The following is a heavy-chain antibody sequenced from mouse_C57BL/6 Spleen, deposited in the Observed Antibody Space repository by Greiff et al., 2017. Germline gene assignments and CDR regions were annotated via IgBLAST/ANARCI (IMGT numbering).Heavy chain of an antibody. CDR2: IYPGSGST. D-gene: IGHD1-1*01. CDR3: ARYYYGSSYLDY. J-gene: IGHJ2*01. V-gene: IGHV1-55*01. CDR1: GYTFTSYW. Sequence: QVQLQHPGAELVKPGASVKMSCKASGYTFTSYWITWVKQRPGQGLEWIGDIYPGSGSTNYNEKFKSKATLTVDTSSSTAYMQLSSLTSEDSAVYYCARYYYGSSYLDYWGQGTTLTVSS.